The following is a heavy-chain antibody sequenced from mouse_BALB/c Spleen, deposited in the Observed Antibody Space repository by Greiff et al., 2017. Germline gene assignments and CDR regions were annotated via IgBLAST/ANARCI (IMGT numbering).Heavy chain of an antibody. J-gene: IGHJ3*01. CDR1: GYTFTDYN. Sequence: EVKLVESGPELVKPGASVKISCKASGYTFTDYNMHWVKQSHGKSLEWIGYIYPYNGGTGYNQKFKSKATLTVDNSSSTAYMELRSLTSEDSAVYYCARSEYGNAWFAYWGQGTLVTVSA. CDR3: ARSEYGNAWFAY. CDR2: IYPYNGGT. D-gene: IGHD2-10*02. V-gene: IGHV1S29*02.